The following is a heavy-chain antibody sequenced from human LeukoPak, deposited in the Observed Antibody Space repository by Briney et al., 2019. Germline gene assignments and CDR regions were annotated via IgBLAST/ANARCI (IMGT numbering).Heavy chain of an antibody. CDR1: GFTFSSYW. D-gene: IGHD3-22*01. V-gene: IGHV3-74*01. Sequence: GGSLRLSCAASGFTFSSYWMHWVRQAPGKGLVWVSRINSDGSSTSYADSVKGRFTISRDNAKNSLYLQMNSLRAEDTAVYYCARRDSSGDAFDIWGQGTMVTVSS. J-gene: IGHJ3*02. CDR2: INSDGSST. CDR3: ARRDSSGDAFDI.